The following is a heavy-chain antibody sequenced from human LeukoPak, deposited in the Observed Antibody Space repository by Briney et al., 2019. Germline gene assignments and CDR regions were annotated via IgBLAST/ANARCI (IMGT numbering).Heavy chain of an antibody. V-gene: IGHV4-59*01. D-gene: IGHD6-13*01. CDR3: ARETSAGPFDP. J-gene: IGHJ5*02. Sequence: SETLSLTCTVSGGSISSYYWSWIRQPPGKGLEWFGYIYYSGSTNYNPSLKSRVTISVDTSKNQFSLKLSSVTAADTAVYYCARETSAGPFDPWGQGTLVTVSS. CDR1: GGSISSYY. CDR2: IYYSGST.